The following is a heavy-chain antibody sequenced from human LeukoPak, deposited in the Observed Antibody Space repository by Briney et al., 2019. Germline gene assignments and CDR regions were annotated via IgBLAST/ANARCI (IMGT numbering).Heavy chain of an antibody. Sequence: SSETLSLTCTVSGGSISSYYWSWIRQPPGKGLEWIGYIHYSGSTRYNPSLKSRVTISVDTSKNQVSLKLRSVTAADTAVYYCARTTEGYAGGPGYSYYYYMDVWGKGTTVTISS. CDR3: ARTTEGYAGGPGYSYYYYMDV. V-gene: IGHV4-59*01. CDR2: IHYSGST. CDR1: GGSISSYY. D-gene: IGHD5-12*01. J-gene: IGHJ6*03.